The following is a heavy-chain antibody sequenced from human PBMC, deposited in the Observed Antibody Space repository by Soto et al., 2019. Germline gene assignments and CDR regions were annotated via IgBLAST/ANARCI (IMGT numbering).Heavy chain of an antibody. D-gene: IGHD3-3*01. J-gene: IGHJ4*02. CDR3: ARVYYDFWSGYYTRFDY. Sequence: SETLSLTCAVYGGSFSGYYWSWIRQPPGKGLEWIGEINHSGSTNYNPSLKSRITISVDTSKNQFSLKLSSVTAADTAVYYCARVYYDFWSGYYTRFDYWGQGTLVTVSS. V-gene: IGHV4-34*01. CDR2: INHSGST. CDR1: GGSFSGYY.